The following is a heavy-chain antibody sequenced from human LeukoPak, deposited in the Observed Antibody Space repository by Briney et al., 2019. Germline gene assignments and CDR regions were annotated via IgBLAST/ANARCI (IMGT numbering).Heavy chain of an antibody. V-gene: IGHV4-59*01. D-gene: IGHD2-2*01. CDR1: GGSLSSYY. CDR2: IYYSGST. Sequence: SETLSLTCSVSGGSLSSYYWSWIRQPPGKGLEWIGFIYYSGSTSYNPSLKSRVTISVDTSKNQFSLSLTSVTAADTALYYCARDLRGSSCYDYWAQGTLVTVSS. CDR3: ARDLRGSSCYDY. J-gene: IGHJ4*02.